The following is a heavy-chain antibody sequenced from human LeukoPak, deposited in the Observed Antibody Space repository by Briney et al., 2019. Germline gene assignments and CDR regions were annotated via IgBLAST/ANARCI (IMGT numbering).Heavy chain of an antibody. D-gene: IGHD1-1*01. CDR3: ARERQLERLAFGKEGSAFDY. V-gene: IGHV3-21*01. J-gene: IGHJ4*02. Sequence: RGSLRLSCAASGFTFNSSTMNWVRQAPGKGLEWVSSISSSSSYIYYAASVKGRFTISRDNAKNSLYLQMNRLRAEDTAVYYCARERQLERLAFGKEGSAFDYWGQGTLVTVSS. CDR2: ISSSSSYI. CDR1: GFTFNSST.